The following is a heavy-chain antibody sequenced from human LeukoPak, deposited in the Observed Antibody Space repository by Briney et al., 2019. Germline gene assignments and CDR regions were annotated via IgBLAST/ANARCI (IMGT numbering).Heavy chain of an antibody. D-gene: IGHD2-15*01. CDR2: IYYSGST. CDR3: ARGVVAAPTNFDY. Sequence: SETLSLTCTVSGGSISSYYWSWIRQPPGKGLEWIGYIYYSGSTNYNPSLKSRVTISVDTSKNQFSVKLSSVTAADTAVYYCARGVVAAPTNFDYWGQGTLVTVSS. CDR1: GGSISSYY. J-gene: IGHJ4*02. V-gene: IGHV4-59*12.